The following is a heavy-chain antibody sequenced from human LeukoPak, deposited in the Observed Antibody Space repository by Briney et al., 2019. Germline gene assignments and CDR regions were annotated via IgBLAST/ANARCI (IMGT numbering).Heavy chain of an antibody. V-gene: IGHV1-2*02. J-gene: IGHJ4*02. D-gene: IGHD1-26*01. CDR1: GYTFTCYY. CDR3: ARAGWELQYYFDY. CDR2: INPNGGGT. Sequence: ASVKVSCKASGYTFTCYYMHWVRQAPGQGLGWMGWINPNGGGTNYAQKFQGRVTMTRDTSISTAYMELSRLRSDDTAVYYCARAGWELQYYFDYWGQGTLVTVSS.